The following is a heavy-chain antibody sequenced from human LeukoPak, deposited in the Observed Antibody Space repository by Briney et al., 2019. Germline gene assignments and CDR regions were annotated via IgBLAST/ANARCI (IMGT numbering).Heavy chain of an antibody. CDR2: ISGSGGGT. CDR3: AKGLNWNYVYGQFDP. J-gene: IGHJ5*02. D-gene: IGHD1-7*01. Sequence: KPGRSLRLSCAASGFTFGNYAMSWVRQAPGKGLEWVSAISGSGGGTYYADSVKGRFTISRDNSKNTLYLQMNSLRAEDTAVYFCAKGLNWNYVYGQFDPWGQGTLVTVSS. V-gene: IGHV3-23*01. CDR1: GFTFGNYA.